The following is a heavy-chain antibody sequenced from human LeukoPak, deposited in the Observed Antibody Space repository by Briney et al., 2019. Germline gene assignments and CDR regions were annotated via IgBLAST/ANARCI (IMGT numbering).Heavy chain of an antibody. J-gene: IGHJ3*02. CDR1: GGSISSSSYY. Sequence: SETLSLTCTVSGGSISSSSYYWGWIRQPPGTGLEWIGSIYYSGSTYYNPSLKSRVTISVDTSKNQFSLKLSSVTAADTAVYYCANRAYYYDSSGYYYSDAFDIWGQGTMVTVSS. D-gene: IGHD3-22*01. V-gene: IGHV4-39*01. CDR2: IYYSGST. CDR3: ANRAYYYDSSGYYYSDAFDI.